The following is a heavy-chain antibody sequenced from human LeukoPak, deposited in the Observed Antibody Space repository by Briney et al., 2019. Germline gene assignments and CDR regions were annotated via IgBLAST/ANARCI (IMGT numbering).Heavy chain of an antibody. CDR3: ATHGGGIAAAGLYFDY. Sequence: PGGSLRLSCAASGFTFGSHGMSWVRQAPGKGLEWVSIISGSGGSTHYADSVKGRFTISRDNSKNTLYLQMNSLRAEDTAVYYCATHGGGIAAAGLYFDYWGQGTLVTVSS. CDR2: ISGSGGST. CDR1: GFTFGSHG. D-gene: IGHD6-13*01. J-gene: IGHJ4*02. V-gene: IGHV3-23*01.